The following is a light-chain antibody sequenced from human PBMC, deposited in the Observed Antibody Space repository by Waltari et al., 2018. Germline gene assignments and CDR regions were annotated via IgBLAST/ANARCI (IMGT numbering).Light chain of an antibody. CDR1: TGHVPSGQY. Sequence: QAVVTQAPSVTVSPGGTVTLTCGSSTGHVPSGQYVYCLQQEPGQGPRTLMYDTDKKHIWKPARFSGSLVGGKAALTLSGAQPEDEAEYFCLISYSGSRPGVFGGGTKLTVL. J-gene: IGLJ3*02. CDR3: LISYSGSRPGV. V-gene: IGLV7-46*01. CDR2: DTD.